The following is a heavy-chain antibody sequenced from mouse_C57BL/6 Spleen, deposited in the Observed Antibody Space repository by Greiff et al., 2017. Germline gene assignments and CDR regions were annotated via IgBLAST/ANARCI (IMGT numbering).Heavy chain of an antibody. CDR3: RGYSNEGYAMDY. D-gene: IGHD2-5*01. J-gene: IGHJ4*01. CDR2: IDPSDSYT. Sequence: VQLQQPGAELVKPGASVKLSCKASGYTFTSYWMQWVKQRPGQGLEWIGEIDPSDSYTNYNQKFKGKATLTVDTSSSTAYMQLSSLTSEDSAVYYCRGYSNEGYAMDYWGQGTSVTVSS. CDR1: GYTFTSYW. V-gene: IGHV1-50*01.